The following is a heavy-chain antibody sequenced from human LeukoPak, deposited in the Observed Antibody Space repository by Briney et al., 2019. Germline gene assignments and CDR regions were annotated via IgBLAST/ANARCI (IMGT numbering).Heavy chain of an antibody. D-gene: IGHD6-19*01. Sequence: PGGSLRLSCTVSEFIFSSYDMSWVRQAPGKGLEWVSTISGSGGRTYYADSVKGRFSISRDNSKNTLYLQMNSLRAEDTAVYYCAKGSGWYVSWGQGTLVTVSS. CDR2: ISGSGGRT. CDR1: EFIFSSYD. CDR3: AKGSGWYVS. V-gene: IGHV3-23*01. J-gene: IGHJ5*02.